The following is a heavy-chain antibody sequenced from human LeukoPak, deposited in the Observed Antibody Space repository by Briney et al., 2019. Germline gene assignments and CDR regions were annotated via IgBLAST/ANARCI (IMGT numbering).Heavy chain of an antibody. D-gene: IGHD1-26*01. J-gene: IGHJ4*02. CDR1: GYTFTGYY. V-gene: IGHV1-2*02. CDR2: INPNSGGT. Sequence: ASVKVSCKASGYTFTGYYMHWVRQAPGQGLEWTGWINPNSGGTNYAQKFQGRVTMTRDTSISTAYMELSRLRSDDTAVYYCAREPGQSPAIDPTFVLRVGATPADYWGQGTLVTVSS. CDR3: AREPGQSPAIDPTFVLRVGATPADY.